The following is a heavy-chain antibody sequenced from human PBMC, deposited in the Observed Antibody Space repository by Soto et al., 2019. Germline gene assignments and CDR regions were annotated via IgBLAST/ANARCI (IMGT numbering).Heavy chain of an antibody. CDR2: MYYTGNK. Sequence: SETLSLTCSASGGSITSSSHFWGWVRQPPGKGLEWIGAMYYTGNKNYNPSLESRVTMSVDTSKNQFSLKLSSVTPTDTAVYHCARRSSSSLGSLFDPWGRGILVTVSS. V-gene: IGHV4-39*01. CDR3: ARRSSSSLGSLFDP. J-gene: IGHJ5*02. D-gene: IGHD6-6*01. CDR1: GGSITSSSHF.